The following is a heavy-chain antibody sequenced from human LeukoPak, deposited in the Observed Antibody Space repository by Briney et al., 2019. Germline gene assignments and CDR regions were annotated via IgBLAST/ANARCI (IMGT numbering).Heavy chain of an antibody. CDR1: GGSISSYY. V-gene: IGHV4-59*01. CDR3: ARVGSGNYYYYYMDV. J-gene: IGHJ6*03. D-gene: IGHD3-3*01. CDR2: IYYSGST. Sequence: SETLSLTCTVSGGSISSYYWRWIRQPPGKGLEWIGYIYYSGSTNYNPSLKSRVTISVDTSKNQFSLKLSSVTAADTAVYYCARVGSGNYYYYYMDVWGKGTTVTVSS.